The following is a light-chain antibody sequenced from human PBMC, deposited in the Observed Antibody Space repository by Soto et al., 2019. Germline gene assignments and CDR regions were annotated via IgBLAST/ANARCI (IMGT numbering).Light chain of an antibody. Sequence: RVMTQSPATLSVSPGERATLSCRASQSVATNLAWYQQKPGQPPRLLIYGASTRATGIPARFSGSGSGTEFTLTISSLQSVDFAVYSCQQYNNWPWTFCQGTKVDIK. CDR2: GAS. V-gene: IGKV3-15*01. J-gene: IGKJ1*01. CDR3: QQYNNWPWT. CDR1: QSVATN.